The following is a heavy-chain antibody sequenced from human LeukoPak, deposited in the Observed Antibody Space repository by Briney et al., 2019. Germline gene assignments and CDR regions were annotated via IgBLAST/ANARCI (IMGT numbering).Heavy chain of an antibody. Sequence: GGSLRLSCAASGFTFSSYGMHWVRQAPGKGLEWVAVIWYDGSNKYYADSVKGRFTISRDNSKNTLYLQMNSLRAEDTAVYHCAGSIAVAGTIDYWGQGTLVTVSS. CDR2: IWYDGSNK. CDR1: GFTFSSYG. D-gene: IGHD6-19*01. J-gene: IGHJ4*02. V-gene: IGHV3-33*01. CDR3: AGSIAVAGTIDY.